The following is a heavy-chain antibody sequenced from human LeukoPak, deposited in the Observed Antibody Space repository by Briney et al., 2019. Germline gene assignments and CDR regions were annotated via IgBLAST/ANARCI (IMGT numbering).Heavy chain of an antibody. CDR3: AKGGVDTAMVTVYYYYGMDV. D-gene: IGHD5-18*01. J-gene: IGHJ6*02. V-gene: IGHV3-23*01. CDR2: ISGSGGST. Sequence: GGSLRLSCAASGFTFSSYAMSWVRQAPGKGLEWVSAISGSGGSTYYADSVKGRFTISRDNSKNTLYLQMNSLRDGDTAVYYCAKGGVDTAMVTVYYYYGMDVWGQGTTVTVSS. CDR1: GFTFSSYA.